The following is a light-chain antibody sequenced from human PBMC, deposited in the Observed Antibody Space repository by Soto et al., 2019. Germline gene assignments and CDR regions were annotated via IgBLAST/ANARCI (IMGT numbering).Light chain of an antibody. CDR2: AAS. CDR3: QQSYNFPRT. CDR1: QGINDY. Sequence: DIQMTQSPSSLSASVGDRVTITCRTSQGINDYLNWYQMKPGEAPKLLIYAASALQSGIPSRFSGSASGTEFTLTITSLQPEYFATYYCQQSYNFPRTFGHGTKVEVK. V-gene: IGKV1-39*01. J-gene: IGKJ1*01.